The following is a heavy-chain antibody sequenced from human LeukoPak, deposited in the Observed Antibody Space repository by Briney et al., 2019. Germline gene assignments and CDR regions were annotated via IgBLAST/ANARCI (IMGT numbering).Heavy chain of an antibody. CDR3: ASGPKPYYYDSSGYHSYFDY. CDR2: IFTSGIT. CDR1: GASISSYY. D-gene: IGHD3-22*01. V-gene: IGHV4-4*07. Sequence: SETLSLTCTVSGASISSYYWSWIRQPAGKGLEWIGRIFTSGITNYNPSLKSRVTMSVDTSKNQFSLKLSSVTAADTAVYYCASGPKPYYYDSSGYHSYFDYWGQGTLVTVSS. J-gene: IGHJ4*02.